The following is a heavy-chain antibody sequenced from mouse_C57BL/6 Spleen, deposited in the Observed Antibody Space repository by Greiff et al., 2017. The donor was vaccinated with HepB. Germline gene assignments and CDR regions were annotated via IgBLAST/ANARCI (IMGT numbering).Heavy chain of an antibody. CDR3: ARRGGQLRSYYAMDY. J-gene: IGHJ4*01. V-gene: IGHV1-69*01. D-gene: IGHD3-2*02. Sequence: QVQLKQPGAELVMPGASVKLSCKASGYTFTSYWMHWVKQRPGQGLEWIGEIDPSDSYTNYNQKFKGKSTLTVDKSSSTAYMQLSSLTSEDSAVYYCARRGGQLRSYYAMDYWGQGTSVTVSS. CDR1: GYTFTSYW. CDR2: IDPSDSYT.